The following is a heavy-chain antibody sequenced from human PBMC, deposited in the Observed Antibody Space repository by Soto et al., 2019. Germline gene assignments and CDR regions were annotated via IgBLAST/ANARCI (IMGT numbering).Heavy chain of an antibody. CDR1: GYG. Sequence: GSVKVSCKASGYGISWVRQAPGQGLEWMGWMSSCHGNANYAQKLQGSVTMTTDTSTSTAYMELRSLTSDDTGIYYCARGTYDTTGYPLDYWGQGTLVTVAS. CDR2: MSSCHGNA. V-gene: IGHV1-18*01. J-gene: IGHJ4*02. CDR3: ARGTYDTTGYPLDY. D-gene: IGHD3-22*01.